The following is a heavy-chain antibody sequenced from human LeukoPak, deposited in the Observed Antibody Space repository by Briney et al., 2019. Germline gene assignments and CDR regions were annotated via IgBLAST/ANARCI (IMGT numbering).Heavy chain of an antibody. Sequence: GGSLRLSCAASGFTFSSYWMSWVRQAPGKGLEWVANIKQDGSEKYYVDSVKGRFTISRDNAKNSLYLQMNSLRAEDTAVYYCAKWVIGGAFDIWGQGTMVTVSS. V-gene: IGHV3-7*01. CDR3: AKWVIGGAFDI. CDR1: GFTFSSYW. J-gene: IGHJ3*02. CDR2: IKQDGSEK. D-gene: IGHD3-16*02.